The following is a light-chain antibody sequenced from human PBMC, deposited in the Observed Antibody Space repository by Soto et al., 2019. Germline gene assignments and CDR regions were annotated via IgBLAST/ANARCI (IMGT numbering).Light chain of an antibody. CDR2: DVS. J-gene: IGLJ1*01. CDR3: SSYSASSTIV. V-gene: IGLV2-14*01. CDR1: SSDVGGFNF. Sequence: QSALTQPASVSGSPGQSITISCTGTSSDVGGFNFVSWYQQPPGKAPKLMIYDVSHRPSGVSNRFSGSKSGNTASLTISGRQAEDEGDYYCSSYSASSTIVFGTGTQLTVL.